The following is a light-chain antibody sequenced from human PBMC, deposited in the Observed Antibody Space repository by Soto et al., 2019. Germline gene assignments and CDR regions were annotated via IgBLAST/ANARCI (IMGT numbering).Light chain of an antibody. V-gene: IGKV1-5*03. CDR1: QSISSW. CDR3: QQYGSSSPWT. J-gene: IGKJ1*01. CDR2: KAS. Sequence: DIQMTQSPSTLSASVGDRVTITCRASQSISSWLAWYQQKPGRAPKLLIYKASSLETGVPSRFSSSGSGTEFTLIISSLQPDDFASYYCQQYGSSSPWTFGQGTKVEIK.